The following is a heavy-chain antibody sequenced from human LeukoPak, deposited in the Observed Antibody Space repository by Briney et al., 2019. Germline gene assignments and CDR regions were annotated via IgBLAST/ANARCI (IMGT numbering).Heavy chain of an antibody. CDR1: GVTVSSNY. Sequence: PGGSLRLSCAASGVTVSSNYMTWVRQAPGKGLEWVSVLYSGAGTYYADSVKGRVTISRDNSKNTLYLPTNSLRAEDTAVYYCATLYGSARGAFASWGQGPLVTLSS. CDR3: ATLYGSARGAFAS. V-gene: IGHV3-53*01. CDR2: LYSGAGT. D-gene: IGHD3-10*01. J-gene: IGHJ4*02.